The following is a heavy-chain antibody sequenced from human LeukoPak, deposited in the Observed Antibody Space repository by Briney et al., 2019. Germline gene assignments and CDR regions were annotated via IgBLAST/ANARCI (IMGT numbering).Heavy chain of an antibody. J-gene: IGHJ3*02. CDR3: ARGRAI. V-gene: IGHV4-61*01. Sequence: SETLSLTCTVSGVSVSSGNFYWNWIRQPPGKGLEWIGNIYYSGSTNYNPSLESRVTISLDTSKNQFSLKLSSVTAADTAMYYCARGRAIWGQGTMVTVSP. CDR1: GVSVSSGNFY. CDR2: IYYSGST.